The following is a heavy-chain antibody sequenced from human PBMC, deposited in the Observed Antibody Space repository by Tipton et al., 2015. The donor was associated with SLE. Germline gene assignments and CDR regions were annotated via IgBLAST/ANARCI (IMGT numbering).Heavy chain of an antibody. CDR3: ARHRLQSRYCSGGSCYNKWFDP. D-gene: IGHD2-15*01. CDR1: GYSISSGYY. CDR2: IYHSGST. V-gene: IGHV4-38-2*01. Sequence: TLSLTCAVSGYSISSGYYWGWIRQPPGKGLEWIGSIYHSGSTYYNPSLKSRVTISVDTSKNQFSLKLSSVTAADTAVYYCARHRLQSRYCSGGSCYNKWFDPWGQGTLVTVSS. J-gene: IGHJ5*02.